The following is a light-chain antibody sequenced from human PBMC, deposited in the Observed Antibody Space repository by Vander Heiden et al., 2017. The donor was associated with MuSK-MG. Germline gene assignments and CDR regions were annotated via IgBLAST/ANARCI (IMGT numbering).Light chain of an antibody. CDR3: QEYNSAPSAT. CDR2: GAS. CDR1: QDIKNY. J-gene: IGKJ3*01. Sequence: DVQMTQSPSSLSASVGGRVTITCRASQDIKNYLAWYQQKPGKVPKLLIYGASTLQSGVPSRFSGSGSGTDFTLTISGLQPEDVATYYCQEYNSAPSATFGPGTKVXIK. V-gene: IGKV1-27*01.